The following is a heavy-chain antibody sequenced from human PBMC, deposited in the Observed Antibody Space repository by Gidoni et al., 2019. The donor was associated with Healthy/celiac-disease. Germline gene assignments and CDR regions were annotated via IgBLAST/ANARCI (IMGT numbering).Heavy chain of an antibody. D-gene: IGHD3-16*02. V-gene: IGHV3-30-3*01. CDR1: GFTFSSYA. Sequence: QVQLVESGGGVVQPGRSLRLSCAASGFTFSSYAMHWVRQAPGKGLEWVAVISYDGSNKYYADSVKGRFTISRDNSKNTLYLQMNSLRAEDTAVYYCARGVGELSPWGQGTLVTVSS. CDR3: ARGVGELSP. J-gene: IGHJ5*02. CDR2: ISYDGSNK.